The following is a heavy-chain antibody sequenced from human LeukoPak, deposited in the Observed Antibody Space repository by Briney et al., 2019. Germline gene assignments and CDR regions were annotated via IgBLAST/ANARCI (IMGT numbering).Heavy chain of an antibody. CDR2: IYYSGST. D-gene: IGHD3-3*02. J-gene: IGHJ6*03. CDR1: GGSISSYY. CDR3: ARDSTDYYYYMHV. V-gene: IGHV4-59*01. Sequence: SETLSLTCTVSGGSISSYYWRWIRQPPGKGLEWIGYIYYSGSTNYNPSLKSRVTISVDTSKNQFSLKLSSVTAADTAVYYCARDSTDYYYYMHVWGKGTTVTVSS.